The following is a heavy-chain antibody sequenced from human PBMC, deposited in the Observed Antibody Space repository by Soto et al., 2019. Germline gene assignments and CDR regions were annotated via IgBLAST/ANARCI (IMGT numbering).Heavy chain of an antibody. CDR1: GGSISSGDYY. CDR3: ARVGSSIATRPFEY. CDR2: IYYSGST. D-gene: IGHD6-6*01. V-gene: IGHV4-30-4*01. Sequence: SETLSLTCTVSGGSISSGDYYWSWIRQPPGKGLEWIGYIYYSGSTYYNPSLKSRVTISVDTSKNQFSLKLSSVTAADTAVYYCARVGSSIATRPFEYWGQGTLVTVSS. J-gene: IGHJ4*02.